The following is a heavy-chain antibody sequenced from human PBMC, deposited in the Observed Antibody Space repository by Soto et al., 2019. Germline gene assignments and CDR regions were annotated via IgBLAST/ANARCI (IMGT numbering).Heavy chain of an antibody. CDR3: ARETDPAAGPSLYYYYGMDV. V-gene: IGHV1-18*04. CDR1: GYTFTGYY. J-gene: IGHJ6*02. CDR2: ISAYNGNT. D-gene: IGHD6-13*01. Sequence: ASVKVSCKASGYTFTGYYMHWVRQAPGQGLEWMGWISAYNGNTNYAQKLQGRVTMTTDTSTSTAYMELRSLRSDDTAVYYCARETDPAAGPSLYYYYGMDVWGQGTTVTVSS.